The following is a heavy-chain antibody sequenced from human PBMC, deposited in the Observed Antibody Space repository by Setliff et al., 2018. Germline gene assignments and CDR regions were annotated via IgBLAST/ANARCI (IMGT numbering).Heavy chain of an antibody. CDR1: GYTFTAYY. V-gene: IGHV1-2*06. CDR2: INPGSGAT. CDR3: ARFSGHNYGSFDS. Sequence: ASVKVSCKASGYTFTAYYMHWVRQAPGQGLEWMGRINPGSGATNLAQRFQGRVTMTRDTSISTAYMELSSLRSDDTAVYYCARFSGHNYGSFDSWGQGTLVTVSS. D-gene: IGHD5-18*01. J-gene: IGHJ4*02.